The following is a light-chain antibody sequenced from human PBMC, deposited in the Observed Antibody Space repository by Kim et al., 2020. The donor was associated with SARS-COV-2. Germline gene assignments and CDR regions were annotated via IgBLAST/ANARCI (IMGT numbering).Light chain of an antibody. CDR1: SNDVGGYNY. Sequence: GQSITISCTGTSNDVGGYNYVSWYQQHPDNAPKLIIYDVNNRPSGVSNRFSGSKSGNTASLTISGLQAEDEADYYCSSYSNSNTLIFGGGTKLTVL. J-gene: IGLJ2*01. CDR3: SSYSNSNTLI. CDR2: DVN. V-gene: IGLV2-14*03.